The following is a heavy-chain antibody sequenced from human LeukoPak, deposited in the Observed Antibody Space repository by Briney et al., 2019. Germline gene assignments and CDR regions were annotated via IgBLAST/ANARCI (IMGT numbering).Heavy chain of an antibody. Sequence: ASVKVSCKASGYTFTGYYMHWVRQAPGQRLEWMGWINPNSGGTNYAQKFQGRVTMTRDTSISTAYMELSRLRSDDTAVYYCARDLRDYGSGSYYPSDYWGQGTLVTVSS. CDR3: ARDLRDYGSGSYYPSDY. CDR1: GYTFTGYY. J-gene: IGHJ4*02. CDR2: INPNSGGT. V-gene: IGHV1-2*02. D-gene: IGHD3-10*01.